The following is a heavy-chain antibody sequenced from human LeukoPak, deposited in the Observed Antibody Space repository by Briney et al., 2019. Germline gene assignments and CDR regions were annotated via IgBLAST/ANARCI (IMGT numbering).Heavy chain of an antibody. CDR2: INPNSGGT. CDR1: GYTFTGYY. J-gene: IGHJ3*02. CDR3: ASGETLI. V-gene: IGHV1-2*06. Sequence: ASVKVSCKASGYTFTGYYMHWVPQAPAQGLEWMGRINPNSGGTNYAQKFQGRVTMTRDTSSSTGYMELRRLRSDDTAVYYCASGETLIWGQGTKVTVSS.